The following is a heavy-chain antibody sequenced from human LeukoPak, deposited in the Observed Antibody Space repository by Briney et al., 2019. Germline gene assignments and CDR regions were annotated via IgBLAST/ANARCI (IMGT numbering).Heavy chain of an antibody. V-gene: IGHV5-51*01. CDR1: GYRFTNYW. Sequence: GESLKISRKGSGYRFTNYWIGWVRQMPGKGLEWMGIIYPGDSDTRYSPSFQAQVTISADESISTAYLQWSSLKASDTATYYCARSYYYDSSGYLSPWGYWGQGTLVTVSS. CDR2: IYPGDSDT. D-gene: IGHD3-22*01. J-gene: IGHJ4*02. CDR3: ARSYYYDSSGYLSPWGY.